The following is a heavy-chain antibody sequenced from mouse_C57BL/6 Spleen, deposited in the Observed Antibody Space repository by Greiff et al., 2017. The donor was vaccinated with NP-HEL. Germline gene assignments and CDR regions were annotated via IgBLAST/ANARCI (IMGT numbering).Heavy chain of an antibody. D-gene: IGHD2-4*01. CDR1: GYTFTSYW. J-gene: IGHJ2*01. Sequence: QVQLKQPGTELVKPGASVKLSCKASGYTFTSYWMHWVKQRPGQGLEWIGNINPSNGGTNYNEKFKSKATLTVDKSPSTAYMQLSSLTSEDSAVYYCARAPYDYDGSYWGQGTTLTVAS. V-gene: IGHV1-53*01. CDR2: INPSNGGT. CDR3: ARAPYDYDGSY.